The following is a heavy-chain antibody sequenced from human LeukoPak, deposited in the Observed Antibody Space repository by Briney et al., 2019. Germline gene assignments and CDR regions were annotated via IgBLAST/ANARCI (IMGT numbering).Heavy chain of an antibody. D-gene: IGHD4-23*01. CDR2: LYPGDSDT. CDR1: GYSFTSYW. V-gene: IGHV5-51*01. Sequence: GESLKISCKGSGYSFTSYWIGWVRQVPGKGLELMGILYPGDSDTRYSPSFQGQVTISADKSISTAYLQWSSLKASDTAMYYCARHSVSTTVEKGGFDYWGQGTLVTVSS. J-gene: IGHJ4*02. CDR3: ARHSVSTTVEKGGFDY.